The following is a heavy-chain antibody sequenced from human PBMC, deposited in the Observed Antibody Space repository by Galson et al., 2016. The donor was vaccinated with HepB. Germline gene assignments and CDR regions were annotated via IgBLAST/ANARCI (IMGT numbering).Heavy chain of an antibody. CDR3: ARRWYNWIYFFAFDI. Sequence: ETLSLTCTISGGSISGYYWSWIRQPPGKGLEWIGDIYYTGKTYYNPSLKSRLTISIDTSKSQFSLKLSSVTAADTAVYYCARRWYNWIYFFAFDIWGQGTMVTVSS. V-gene: IGHV4-59*01. CDR1: GGSISGYY. D-gene: IGHD1-7*01. J-gene: IGHJ3*02. CDR2: IYYTGKT.